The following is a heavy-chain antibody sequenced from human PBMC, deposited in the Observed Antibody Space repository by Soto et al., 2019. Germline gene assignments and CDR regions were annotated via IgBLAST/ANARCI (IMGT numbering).Heavy chain of an antibody. CDR2: IYYSGST. CDR1: GGSISSSSYY. D-gene: IGHD7-27*01. CDR3: ARQGPHGANWVRYFDS. Sequence: QLQLQESGPGLVKPSETQSLTCTVSGGSISSSSYYWGWIRQPPGKGLEWIGSIYYSGSTYYNPSLKSRVTISVDTSKNQFSLKLSSVTAADTAVYYCARQGPHGANWVRYFDSWGQGTLVTVSS. J-gene: IGHJ4*02. V-gene: IGHV4-39*01.